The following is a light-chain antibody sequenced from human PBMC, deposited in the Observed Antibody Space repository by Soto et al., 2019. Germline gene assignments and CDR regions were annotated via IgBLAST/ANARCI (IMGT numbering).Light chain of an antibody. Sequence: EIVLTQSPGTLSLSPGERATLSCKASQSVSSNFLAWYQRKPGQAPRLLIYGASYRATDIPSRFSGSGSGTDFTLTITRLEPEDFAVYFCQQYGTSPPTFGQGTKVEI. CDR2: GAS. J-gene: IGKJ1*01. V-gene: IGKV3-20*01. CDR3: QQYGTSPPT. CDR1: QSVSSNF.